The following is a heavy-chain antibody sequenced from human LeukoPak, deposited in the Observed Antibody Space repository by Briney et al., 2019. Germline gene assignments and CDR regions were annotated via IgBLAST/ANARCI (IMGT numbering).Heavy chain of an antibody. CDR3: AREGTQVWYSSSFYDFYVDV. V-gene: IGHV1-18*01. CDR1: GYTFDAYG. J-gene: IGHJ6*03. Sequence: GSVKVSCKASGYTFDAYGITWVRQAPGQGLEWMGWISGYNGNTNYAQKFQGRVTMTTDPSTSTAYMELVSLTSHDTGVYYCAREGTQVWYSSSFYDFYVDVWGKGTTVTVS. CDR2: ISGYNGNT. D-gene: IGHD6-13*01.